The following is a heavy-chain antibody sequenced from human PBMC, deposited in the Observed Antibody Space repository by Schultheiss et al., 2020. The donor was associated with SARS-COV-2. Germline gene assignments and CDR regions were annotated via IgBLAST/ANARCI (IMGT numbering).Heavy chain of an antibody. CDR1: GGSISSGGYY. Sequence: SETLSLTCTVSGGSISSGGYYWSWIRQHPGKGLEWIGYIYYSGSTYYNPSLKSRVTISVDTSKNQFSLKLSSVTAADTAVYYCARDTPSWNDEDYYYGMDVWGQGTTVTVSS. D-gene: IGHD1-1*01. CDR3: ARDTPSWNDEDYYYGMDV. CDR2: IYYSGST. J-gene: IGHJ6*02. V-gene: IGHV4-31*03.